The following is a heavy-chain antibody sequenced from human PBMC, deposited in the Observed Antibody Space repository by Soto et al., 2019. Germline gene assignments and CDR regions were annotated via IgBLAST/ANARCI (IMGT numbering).Heavy chain of an antibody. CDR3: AKEIVAGAYVETSAFDF. Sequence: EVQLLESGGDLVQPGASLRLSCAASGFTFSSYAMGWVRQAPGTGLEWVSGIDGSGGDRSLADSVKGRFTIYRDNSKNTLYLQMDRLRVEDTARYFCAKEIVAGAYVETSAFDFWGQGTLVTVSS. D-gene: IGHD3-22*01. V-gene: IGHV3-23*01. CDR1: GFTFSSYA. CDR2: IDGSGGDR. J-gene: IGHJ4*02.